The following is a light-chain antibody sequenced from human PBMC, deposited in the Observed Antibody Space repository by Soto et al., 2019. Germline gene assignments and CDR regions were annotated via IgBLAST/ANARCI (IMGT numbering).Light chain of an antibody. CDR3: QQDNAWPIT. CDR1: QDINKN. CDR2: AAS. Sequence: SQMTPSPSYLSASVGDRNPITCQASQDINKNLIWYQQKPGRVPKLLVYAASTLQSGVPSRFSGSGSGTDFTLTISGLQSEDFAVYYCQQDNAWPITFGQGTRLEIK. J-gene: IGKJ5*01. V-gene: IGKV1-27*01.